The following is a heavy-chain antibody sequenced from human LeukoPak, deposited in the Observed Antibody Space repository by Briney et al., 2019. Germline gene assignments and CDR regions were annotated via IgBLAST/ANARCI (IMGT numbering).Heavy chain of an antibody. CDR2: INHSGST. J-gene: IGHJ4*02. V-gene: IGHV4-34*01. CDR3: ARGKRTRYYYDSSGYPDY. CDR1: GGSFSGYY. Sequence: PSETLSLTCAVYGGSFSGYYWSWIRQPPGKGLEWIGEINHSGSTNYNPSFKSRVTISVDTSKNQFSLKLSSVTAADTAVYYCARGKRTRYYYDSSGYPDYWGQGTLVTVSS. D-gene: IGHD3-22*01.